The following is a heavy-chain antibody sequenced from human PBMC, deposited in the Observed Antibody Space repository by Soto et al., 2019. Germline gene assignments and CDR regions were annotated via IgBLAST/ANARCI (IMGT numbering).Heavy chain of an antibody. CDR1: GFTFDDYA. CDR2: ISWDGGST. CDR3: AKDRRPARPHYGMDV. Sequence: GGSLRLSCAASGFTFDDYAMHWVRQAPGKGLEWVSLISWDGGSTYYADSVRGRFTISRDNSKNSLYLQMNSLRAEDTALYYCAKDRRPARPHYGMDVWGKGPTVTVSS. D-gene: IGHD6-6*01. J-gene: IGHJ6*04. V-gene: IGHV3-43D*04.